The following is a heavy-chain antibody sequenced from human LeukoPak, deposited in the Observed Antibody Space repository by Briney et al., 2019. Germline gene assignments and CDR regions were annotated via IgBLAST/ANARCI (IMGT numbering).Heavy chain of an antibody. CDR2: INPNSGGT. J-gene: IGHJ5*02. V-gene: IGHV1-2*02. Sequence: ASVKVSCKASGYTFTGYYMHWVRQSPGQRLEWMGWINPNSGGTNYAQKFQCRVTMTRDTSISTAYMELSRLRSDDTAVYYCARDSSTYNWFDPWGQGTLVTVSS. CDR1: GYTFTGYY. CDR3: ARDSSTYNWFDP.